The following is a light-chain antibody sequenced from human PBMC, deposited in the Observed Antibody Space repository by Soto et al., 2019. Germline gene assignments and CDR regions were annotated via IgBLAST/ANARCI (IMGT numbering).Light chain of an antibody. J-gene: IGKJ1*01. Sequence: EIVMTQSPATLSVSPGERATLSCRASQSVSSNLAWYQQKPGQAPKLLIYNPSTRATGIPARFSGSGSGTEFTLTISSLQSEDFAIYYCQQYYSFPPTFGQGTKVEIK. CDR3: QQYYSFPPT. V-gene: IGKV3-15*01. CDR2: NPS. CDR1: QSVSSN.